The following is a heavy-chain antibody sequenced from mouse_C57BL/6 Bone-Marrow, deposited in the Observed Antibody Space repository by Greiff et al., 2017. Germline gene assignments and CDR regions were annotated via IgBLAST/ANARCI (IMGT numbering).Heavy chain of an antibody. D-gene: IGHD2-4*01. Sequence: VKLMESGAELVRPGTSVKVSCKASGYAFTNYLIEWVKQRPGQGLEWIGVINPGSGGTNYNEKFKGKATLTADKSSSTAYMQLSSLTSEDSAVYFCARREIYYDYDGPFDYWGQGTTLTVSS. J-gene: IGHJ2*01. CDR3: ARREIYYDYDGPFDY. V-gene: IGHV1-54*01. CDR1: GYAFTNYL. CDR2: INPGSGGT.